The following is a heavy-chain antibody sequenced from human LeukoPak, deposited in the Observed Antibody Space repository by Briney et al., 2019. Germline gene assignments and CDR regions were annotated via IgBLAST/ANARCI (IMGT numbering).Heavy chain of an antibody. J-gene: IGHJ4*02. CDR1: GFTFRSYG. D-gene: IGHD3-10*01. CDR2: ISYDGSNK. Sequence: GGSLRLSCAASGFTFRSYGMHWVRQAPGKGLEWVAGISYDGSNKYYADSVKGRFTISRDNSKNTLYLQMNSLRAEDTAVYYCAKGILVRGVISSPLDYWGQGTLVTVSS. V-gene: IGHV3-30*18. CDR3: AKGILVRGVISSPLDY.